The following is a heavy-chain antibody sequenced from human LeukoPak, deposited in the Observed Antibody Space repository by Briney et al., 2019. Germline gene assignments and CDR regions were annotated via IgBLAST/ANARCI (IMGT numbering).Heavy chain of an antibody. Sequence: PGGSLKLSCAASGFTFSGSAMHWVRQASGKGLEWVGRIRSKANSYATAYAASVKGRFTISRDDSKNTAYLQMNSLKTEDTAVYYCTRHGIYSSGWYTASNDAFDIWGQGTMVTVSS. CDR1: GFTFSGSA. J-gene: IGHJ3*02. D-gene: IGHD6-19*01. CDR2: IRSKANSYAT. CDR3: TRHGIYSSGWYTASNDAFDI. V-gene: IGHV3-73*01.